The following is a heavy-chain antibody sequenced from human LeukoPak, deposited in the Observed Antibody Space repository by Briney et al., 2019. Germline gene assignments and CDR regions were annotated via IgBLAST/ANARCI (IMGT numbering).Heavy chain of an antibody. Sequence: GGSLRLSCAASGFTFSSYEMNWVRQAPGKGLEWVSYISSSGSTIYYADSVKGRFTISRDNAKNSLYLQMNSLRAEDTAVYYCAREGSGSALDYWGQGTLVAVSS. CDR3: AREGSGSALDY. V-gene: IGHV3-48*03. CDR1: GFTFSSYE. D-gene: IGHD1-26*01. CDR2: ISSSGSTI. J-gene: IGHJ4*02.